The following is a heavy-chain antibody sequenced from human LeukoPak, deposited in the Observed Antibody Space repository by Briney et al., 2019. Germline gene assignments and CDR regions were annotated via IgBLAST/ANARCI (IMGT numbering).Heavy chain of an antibody. CDR2: ISSSSSYI. CDR3: ARGPYYYDSSGYYSPEYYFDY. J-gene: IGHJ4*02. CDR1: GFTFSSYS. V-gene: IGHV3-21*01. Sequence: GGSLRLSCAASGFTFSSYSMNWVRQAPGKGLEWVSSISSSSSYIYYADSVKGRFTISRDNAKNSLYLQMNSLRAEDTAVYYCARGPYYYDSSGYYSPEYYFDYWGQGTLVTVSS. D-gene: IGHD3-22*01.